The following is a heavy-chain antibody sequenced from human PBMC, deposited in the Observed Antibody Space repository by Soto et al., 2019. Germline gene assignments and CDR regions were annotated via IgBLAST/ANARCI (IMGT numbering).Heavy chain of an antibody. Sequence: HPGGSLRPSCAASRFTFSSYPMHWVRQAPGKGLEWVAVISHDGRNKYYAEPVKGRFTISRDNSKNTLYLQMNSLRAEDTAVYYCAKDSPTMIVVVIRPPIDYWGQGTLVTVSS. D-gene: IGHD3-22*01. CDR1: RFTFSSYP. J-gene: IGHJ4*02. V-gene: IGHV3-30-3*01. CDR3: AKDSPTMIVVVIRPPIDY. CDR2: ISHDGRNK.